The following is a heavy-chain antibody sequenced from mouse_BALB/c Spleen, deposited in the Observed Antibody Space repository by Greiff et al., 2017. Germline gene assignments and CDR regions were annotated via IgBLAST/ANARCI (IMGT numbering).Heavy chain of an antibody. CDR1: GYTFSSYW. CDR2: ILPGSGST. CDR3: ARGGEDYAMDY. V-gene: IGHV1-9*01. Sequence: QVQLKESGAELMKPGASVKISCKATGYTFSSYWIEWVKQRPGHGLEWIGEILPGSGSTNYNEKFKGKATFTADTSSNTAYMQLSSLTSEDSAVYYCARGGEDYAMDYWGQGTSVTVSS. J-gene: IGHJ4*01.